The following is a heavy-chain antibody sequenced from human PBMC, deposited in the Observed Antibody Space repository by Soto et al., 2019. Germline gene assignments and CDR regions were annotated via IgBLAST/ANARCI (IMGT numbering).Heavy chain of an antibody. Sequence: ASVKVSCKASGYTFTGYYMHWVRQAPGQGLEWMGWINPNSSGTNYAQKFQGRVTMTRDTSISTAYMELSRLRSDDTAVYYCARDRLEWITNYYYYYGMDVWGQGTTVT. CDR3: ARDRLEWITNYYYYYGMDV. D-gene: IGHD3-3*01. V-gene: IGHV1-2*02. J-gene: IGHJ6*02. CDR2: INPNSSGT. CDR1: GYTFTGYY.